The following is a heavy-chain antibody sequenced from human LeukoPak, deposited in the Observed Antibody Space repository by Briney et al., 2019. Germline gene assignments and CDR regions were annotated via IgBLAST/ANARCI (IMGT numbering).Heavy chain of an antibody. Sequence: AASVKVSCKASGYTFTSYDINWVRQATGQGLEWMGWMNPNSGNTGYAQKFQGRVTMTRNTSISTAYMELSSLRSEDTAVYYCARVELLYGSGSYAAGYYYMDVWGKGTTVTVSS. CDR3: ARVELLYGSGSYAAGYYYMDV. J-gene: IGHJ6*03. V-gene: IGHV1-8*01. CDR1: GYTFTSYD. D-gene: IGHD3-10*01. CDR2: MNPNSGNT.